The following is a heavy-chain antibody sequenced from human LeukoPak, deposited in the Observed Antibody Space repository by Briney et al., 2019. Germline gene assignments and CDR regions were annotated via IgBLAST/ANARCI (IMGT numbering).Heavy chain of an antibody. D-gene: IGHD3/OR15-3a*01. V-gene: IGHV3-7*01. CDR3: ARVLIFGSNMFDP. Sequence: GGSLRLPCAASGFTFISYWMTWVRQAPGKGLEWVANIKQDGSEKYYVDSVKGRFTISRDNAKNSLYLQMNSLRAEDTAVYYCARVLIFGSNMFDPWGQGTLVTVSS. CDR1: GFTFISYW. J-gene: IGHJ5*02. CDR2: IKQDGSEK.